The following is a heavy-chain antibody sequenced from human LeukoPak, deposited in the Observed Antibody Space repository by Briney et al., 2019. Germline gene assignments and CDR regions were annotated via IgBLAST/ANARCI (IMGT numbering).Heavy chain of an antibody. J-gene: IGHJ4*02. Sequence: SETLSLTCAVYGGSFSGYYWSWIRQPPGKGLEWIGEINHSGSTNYNPSLKSRVTISVDTSKNQFSLKLSSVAAADTAVYYCASTDYYGSGSYRRWGQGTLVTVPS. CDR1: GGSFSGYY. CDR2: INHSGST. D-gene: IGHD3-10*01. CDR3: ASTDYYGSGSYRR. V-gene: IGHV4-34*01.